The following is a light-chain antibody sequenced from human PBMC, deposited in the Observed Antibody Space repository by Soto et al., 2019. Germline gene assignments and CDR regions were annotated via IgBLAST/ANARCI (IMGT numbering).Light chain of an antibody. CDR2: GAS. V-gene: IGKV3-20*01. Sequence: EIVLTQSPGTLSVSPGERATVSCRASQSLSSNYLAWYQQKPGQAPRLLIDGASSRATGIPDRFSGSWSGTDFTLTISRLEPEDFAVYYCQQYGSSQLTFGPGTKVNIK. CDR3: QQYGSSQLT. J-gene: IGKJ3*01. CDR1: QSLSSNY.